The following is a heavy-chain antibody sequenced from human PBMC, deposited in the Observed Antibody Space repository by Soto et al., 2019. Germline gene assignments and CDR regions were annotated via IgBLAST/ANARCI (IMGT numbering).Heavy chain of an antibody. Sequence: EASVKVSCKASGYTFTSYDINWVRQATGQGLEWMGWMNPNSGNTGYAQKFQGRVTMTRNTSISTAYMELSSLRSEDTAVYYCARGRNVLLWFGELLHWFDPWGQGTLVTVSS. D-gene: IGHD3-10*01. J-gene: IGHJ5*02. CDR3: ARGRNVLLWFGELLHWFDP. V-gene: IGHV1-8*01. CDR1: GYTFTSYD. CDR2: MNPNSGNT.